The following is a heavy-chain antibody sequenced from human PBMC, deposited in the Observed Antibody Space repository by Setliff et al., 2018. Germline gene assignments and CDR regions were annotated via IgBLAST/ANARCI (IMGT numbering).Heavy chain of an antibody. CDR3: AREVGTSTSSDAFDV. J-gene: IGHJ3*01. Sequence: SETLSLTCTVSGDSISSGDYFWSWIRQPPGKGLEWIVYIYHSGSAHYNPSLKSRVTMSVDTSKNQFSLHLTSVTAADTAVYYCAREVGTSTSSDAFDVWGQGMMVTVSS. D-gene: IGHD1-26*01. V-gene: IGHV4-30-4*08. CDR1: GDSISSGDYF. CDR2: IYHSGSA.